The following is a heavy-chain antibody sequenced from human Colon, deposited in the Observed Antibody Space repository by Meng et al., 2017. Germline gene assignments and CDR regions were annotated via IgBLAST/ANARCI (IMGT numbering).Heavy chain of an antibody. CDR2: IYHSGST. J-gene: IGHJ4*02. V-gene: IGHV4-4*02. CDR1: GGSISSSNW. CDR3: ASFPPPGKQWLVTDY. Sequence: VRPRGSGPGLGKPSGPLSLTCAVSGGSISSSNWWSWVRQPPGKGLEWIGEIYHSGSTNYNPSLKSRVTISVDKSKNQFSLKLSSVTAADTAVYYCASFPPPGKQWLVTDYWGQGTLVTVSS. D-gene: IGHD6-19*01.